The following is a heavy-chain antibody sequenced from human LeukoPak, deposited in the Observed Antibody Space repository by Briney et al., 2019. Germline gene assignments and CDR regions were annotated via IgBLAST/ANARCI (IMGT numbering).Heavy chain of an antibody. V-gene: IGHV3-23*01. Sequence: PGGSLRLSCAASGFTFSSYAMSWVRQAPGKGLEWVSAISGSGGSTYYADSVKGRFTISRDNSKNTLYPQMNSLRAEDTAVYYCAKDRVKGNSGYDFFDYWGQGTLVTVSS. J-gene: IGHJ4*02. CDR1: GFTFSSYA. CDR2: ISGSGGST. CDR3: AKDRVKGNSGYDFFDY. D-gene: IGHD5-12*01.